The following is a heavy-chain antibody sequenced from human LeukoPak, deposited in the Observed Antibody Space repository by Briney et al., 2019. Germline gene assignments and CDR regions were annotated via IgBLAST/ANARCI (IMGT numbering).Heavy chain of an antibody. J-gene: IGHJ3*02. CDR3: ARGDSSGWYGAFDI. Sequence: GASVKVSCKASGYTFTSYAMHWVRQAPGQRLERMGWINAGNGNTKYSQKFQGRVTITRDTSASTAYMELSSLRSEDTAVYYCARGDSSGWYGAFDIWGQGTMVTVSS. V-gene: IGHV1-3*01. CDR1: GYTFTSYA. D-gene: IGHD6-19*01. CDR2: INAGNGNT.